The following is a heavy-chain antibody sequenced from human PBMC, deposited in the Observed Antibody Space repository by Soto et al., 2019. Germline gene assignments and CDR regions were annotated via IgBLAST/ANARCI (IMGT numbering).Heavy chain of an antibody. Sequence: QVQLQESGPGLVKPSETLSLTCTVSGGSISSYYWSWIRQPPGKGLEWIGYIYYSGSTNYNPSLKSRATISVDTSKNQFSLKLSSVTAADTAVYSCARAHPVGGRSANYYYYYGMDVWGQGTTVTVSS. J-gene: IGHJ6*02. CDR3: ARAHPVGGRSANYYYYYGMDV. V-gene: IGHV4-59*01. CDR1: GGSISSYY. CDR2: IYYSGST. D-gene: IGHD3-10*01.